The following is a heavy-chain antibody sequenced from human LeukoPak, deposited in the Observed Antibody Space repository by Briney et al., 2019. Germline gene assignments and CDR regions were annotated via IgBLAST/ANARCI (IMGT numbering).Heavy chain of an antibody. V-gene: IGHV3-23*01. CDR1: RFTFSSYA. J-gene: IGHJ4*02. CDR2: ISGSGGST. Sequence: GGSLRLSCAASRFTFSSYAMSWVRQAPGKGLEWVSAISGSGGSTYYADSVKGRFTISRDNSKNTLYLQMNSLRAEDTAVYYCAKGARRITMVRPFDYWGQGTLVTVSS. D-gene: IGHD3-10*01. CDR3: AKGARRITMVRPFDY.